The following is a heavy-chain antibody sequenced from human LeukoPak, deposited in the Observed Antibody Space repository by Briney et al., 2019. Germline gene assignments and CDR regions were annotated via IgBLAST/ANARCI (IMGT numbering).Heavy chain of an antibody. J-gene: IGHJ3*02. V-gene: IGHV3-23*01. CDR1: GFTFSSYA. CDR3: AKANTYYYDSSGYYRPYDAFDI. D-gene: IGHD3-22*01. CDR2: ISGSGGYT. Sequence: GGSLRLSCAASGFTFSSYAMSWVRQAPGKGLEWVSAISGSGGYTYYADSVKGRFTISRDNPKNTLYLQMNSLRAEDTAVYYCAKANTYYYDSSGYYRPYDAFDIWGQGTMVTVSS.